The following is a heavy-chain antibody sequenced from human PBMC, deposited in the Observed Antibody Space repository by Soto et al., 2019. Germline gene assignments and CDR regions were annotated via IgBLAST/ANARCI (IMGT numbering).Heavy chain of an antibody. CDR1: GGSFSGYY. CDR2: IKHSGST. CDR3: ARVKITGLFDY. D-gene: IGHD2-8*02. V-gene: IGHV4-34*01. J-gene: IGHJ4*02. Sequence: QVQLQQWGAGLLKPSETLSLTCAVYGGSFSGYYWTGIRQPPGTGLELTGEIKHSGSTNDNQSLKSRVTISVDTSKTQFSLNMTSVTAADMAVYYCARVKITGLFDYWGQGTLVTVSS.